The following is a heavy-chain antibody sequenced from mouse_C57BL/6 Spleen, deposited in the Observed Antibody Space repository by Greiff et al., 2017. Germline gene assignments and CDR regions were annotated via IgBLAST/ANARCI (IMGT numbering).Heavy chain of an antibody. D-gene: IGHD1-1*01. Sequence: QVHVKQSGAELVKPGASVKLSCKASGYTFTSYWMHWVKQRPGRGLEWIGRIDPNSGGTKYNEKFKCKATLTVDKTSSTAYMQLSRLTSEDSAVYYCAREGLLRGFYAMDYWGQGTSVTVSS. CDR2: IDPNSGGT. V-gene: IGHV1-72*01. CDR1: GYTFTSYW. CDR3: AREGLLRGFYAMDY. J-gene: IGHJ4*01.